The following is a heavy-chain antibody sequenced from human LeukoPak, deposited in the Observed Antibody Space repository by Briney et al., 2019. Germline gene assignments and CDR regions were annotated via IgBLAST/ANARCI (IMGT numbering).Heavy chain of an antibody. CDR2: IKQDGSEK. J-gene: IGHJ4*02. CDR1: GFTFSNYW. CDR3: ARDPVVER. D-gene: IGHD1-1*01. V-gene: IGHV3-7*01. Sequence: PGGSLRLSRAASGFTFSNYWMSWVRQAPGKGLEWVANIKQDGSEKYYVDSVKGRFTISRDNAKNSLYLQMNSLRAEDTAVYYCARDPVVERWGQGTLVTVSS.